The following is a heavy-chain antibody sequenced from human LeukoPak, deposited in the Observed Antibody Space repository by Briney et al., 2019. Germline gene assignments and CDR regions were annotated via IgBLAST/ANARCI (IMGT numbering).Heavy chain of an antibody. J-gene: IGHJ4*02. D-gene: IGHD1-26*01. CDR3: ARGPSGSYYFDY. CDR1: GFTFSSYS. V-gene: IGHV3-21*01. Sequence: PGGSLRLSCAASGFTFSSYSMNWVRQAPGKGLEWVSFISSSSSYIYYADSVKGRFTISRDNAKNSLYLQMNSLRAEDTAVYYCARGPSGSYYFDYWGQGTLVTVSS. CDR2: ISSSSSYI.